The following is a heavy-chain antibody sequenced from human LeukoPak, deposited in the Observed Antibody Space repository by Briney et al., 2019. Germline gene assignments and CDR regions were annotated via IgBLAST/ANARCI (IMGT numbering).Heavy chain of an antibody. D-gene: IGHD1-26*01. V-gene: IGHV3-30*02. CDR2: IRYDGSNK. CDR1: GFTFSSYG. J-gene: IGHJ4*02. Sequence: PGGSLRLSCAASGFTFSSYGIHWVRQAPGKGLERVAFIRYDGSNKYYADSVKGRFTISRDNSKNTLYLQMNSLRAEDTAVYYCAKDSNSGSPPLLWGQGTLVTVSS. CDR3: AKDSNSGSPPLL.